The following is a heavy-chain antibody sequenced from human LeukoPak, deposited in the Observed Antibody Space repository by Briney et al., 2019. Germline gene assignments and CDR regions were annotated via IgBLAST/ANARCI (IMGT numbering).Heavy chain of an antibody. CDR2: ISYDGSNK. CDR1: GFTFSSYA. CDR3: ARAFGMVRGAPFDY. D-gene: IGHD3-10*01. V-gene: IGHV3-30-3*01. Sequence: PGGSLRLSCAASGFTFSSYAMHWVRQAPGKGLEWVAVISYDGSNKYYADSVKGRFTISRDNSKNTLYLQMNSLRAEDTAVYYCARAFGMVRGAPFDYWGQGTLVTVSS. J-gene: IGHJ4*02.